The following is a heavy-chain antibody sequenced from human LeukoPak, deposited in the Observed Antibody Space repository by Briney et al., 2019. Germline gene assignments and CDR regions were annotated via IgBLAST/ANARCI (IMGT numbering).Heavy chain of an antibody. D-gene: IGHD3-10*01. CDR2: ISSSGSTI. V-gene: IGHV3-11*04. Sequence: PSETLSLTCTVSGGSISTYYWSWIRQPPGKGLEWVSYISSSGSTIYYADSVKGRFTISRDNAKNSLYLQMNSLRAEDTAVYYCASYGPPYDWGQGTLVTVSS. J-gene: IGHJ4*02. CDR1: GGSISTYY. CDR3: ASYGPPYD.